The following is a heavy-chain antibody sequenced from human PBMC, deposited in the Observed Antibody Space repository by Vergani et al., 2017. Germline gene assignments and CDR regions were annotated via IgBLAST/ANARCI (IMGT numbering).Heavy chain of an antibody. Sequence: QVQLQESGPGLVKPPGTLSLTCAVSGDSISSNNCWTWVRQPPGKGLEWIGEICHTEDTKYSPSLKSRVTVSVDESRNLLSLRLNSVTAADTAVYYCATIGYRRWGYYFDYWGQGILVTVSP. D-gene: IGHD2-2*02. J-gene: IGHJ4*02. CDR1: GDSISSNNC. CDR3: ATIGYRRWGYYFDY. V-gene: IGHV4-4*03. CDR2: ICHTEDT.